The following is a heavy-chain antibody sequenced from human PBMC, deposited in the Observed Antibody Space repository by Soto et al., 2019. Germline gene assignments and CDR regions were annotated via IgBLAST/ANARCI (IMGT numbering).Heavy chain of an antibody. CDR1: GYTFTSYD. D-gene: IGHD1-1*01. Sequence: ASVKVSCKASGYTFTSYDINWVRQATGQGLEWMGWMNPNSGNTGYAQKFQGRVTMTRNTSISTAYMELSSLRSNDTAAYYCARGRDQSLQLDKWFAPWGQGTLVTVSS. J-gene: IGHJ5*02. V-gene: IGHV1-8*01. CDR2: MNPNSGNT. CDR3: ARGRDQSLQLDKWFAP.